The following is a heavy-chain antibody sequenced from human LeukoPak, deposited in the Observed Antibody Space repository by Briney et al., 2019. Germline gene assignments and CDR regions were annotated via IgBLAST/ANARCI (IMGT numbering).Heavy chain of an antibody. CDR3: ARGPDFDILADYFDY. D-gene: IGHD3-9*01. V-gene: IGHV3-30*04. CDR1: GFTFSNYA. CDR2: ISYDGSNK. Sequence: GGSLRLSCAASGFTFSNYALHWVRQAPGKGLEWVAVISYDGSNKFYADSVRGRFTISRDNSKNTLFLQMNSLRPEDTAVYYCARGPDFDILADYFDYWGQGTLVTVSS. J-gene: IGHJ4*02.